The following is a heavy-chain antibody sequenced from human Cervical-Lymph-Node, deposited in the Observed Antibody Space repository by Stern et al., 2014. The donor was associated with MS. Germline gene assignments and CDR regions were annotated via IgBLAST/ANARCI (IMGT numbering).Heavy chain of an antibody. V-gene: IGHV5-51*01. CDR1: GYSFTANW. CDR2: ICPAYFNT. D-gene: IGHD4-17*01. Sequence: VQLVQSGAEVKKPGESLKISCKGSGYSFTANWIAWVRQMPGKGLEWSGIICPAYFNTRYSPSFQGQVTIASDKSISTAYLQWSSLKASDTAMYYCARDYGDYAFDYWGQGTLVTVSS. CDR3: ARDYGDYAFDY. J-gene: IGHJ4*02.